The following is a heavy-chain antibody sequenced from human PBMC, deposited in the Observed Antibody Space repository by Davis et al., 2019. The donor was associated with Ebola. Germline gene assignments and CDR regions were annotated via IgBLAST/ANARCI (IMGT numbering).Heavy chain of an antibody. CDR2: IKSKTDGGTT. Sequence: GESLKISCAASGFTFSNAWMSWVRQAPGKGLEWVGRIKSKTDGGTTDYAAPVKGRFTISRDDSKNTLYLQMNSLKTEDTAVYYCTTDIVQWLVISWGQGTLVTVSS. D-gene: IGHD6-19*01. CDR1: GFTFSNAW. J-gene: IGHJ4*02. CDR3: TTDIVQWLVIS. V-gene: IGHV3-15*01.